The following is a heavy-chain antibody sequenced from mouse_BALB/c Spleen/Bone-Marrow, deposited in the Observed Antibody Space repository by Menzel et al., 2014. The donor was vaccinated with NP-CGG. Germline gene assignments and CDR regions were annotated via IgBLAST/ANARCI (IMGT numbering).Heavy chain of an antibody. D-gene: IGHD2-10*02. CDR3: ARNPYGNYAMDY. J-gene: IGHJ4*01. Sequence: VKVVESGPGLAAPSQSLSITCTVSGFSLTTYDVHWVRQPPGKGLEWLVVIWSDGNTTYNSALKSRLNISKDNSKSQVFLKMNSLQTDDTAIYYCARNPYGNYAMDYWGQGTSVTVSS. CDR2: IWSDGNT. CDR1: GFSLTTYD. V-gene: IGHV2-6*02.